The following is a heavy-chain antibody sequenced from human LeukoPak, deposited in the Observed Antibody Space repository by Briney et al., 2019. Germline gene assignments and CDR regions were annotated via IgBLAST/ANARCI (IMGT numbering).Heavy chain of an antibody. CDR3: ARWAGSCSANNCYMPLDY. D-gene: IGHD2-2*01. CDR2: IIPMFATP. CDR1: GGTFSTYS. Sequence: SVKVSCKASGGTFSTYSINWVRQAPGQGLEWMGGIIPMFATPNYAQEFQGRVTISADASTSTAYMELSSLRSEDTTVYFCARWAGSCSANNCYMPLDYWGQGTLVTVSS. J-gene: IGHJ4*02. V-gene: IGHV1-69*13.